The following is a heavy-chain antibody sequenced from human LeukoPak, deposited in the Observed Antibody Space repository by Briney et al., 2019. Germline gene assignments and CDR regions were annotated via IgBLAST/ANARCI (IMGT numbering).Heavy chain of an antibody. CDR1: GFTFSSYW. CDR3: ARAPGSYYEFDY. D-gene: IGHD1-26*01. J-gene: IGHJ4*02. V-gene: IGHV3-30*03. CDR2: ISYDGSNK. Sequence: GGSLRLSCAASGFTFSSYWMSWVRQAPGKGLEWVAVISYDGSNKYYADSVKGRFTISRDNSKNTLYLQMNSLRAEDTAVYYCARAPGSYYEFDYWGQGTLVTVSS.